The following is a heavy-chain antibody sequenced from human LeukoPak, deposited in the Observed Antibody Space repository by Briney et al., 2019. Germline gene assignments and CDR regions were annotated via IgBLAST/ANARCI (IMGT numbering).Heavy chain of an antibody. Sequence: PGRSLRLSCTASGFTFGDYAMSWVRQAPGKGLEWVGFIRSKAYGGTTEYAASVKGRFTISRDDSKSIAYLQMNSLKTEDTAVYYCTREPITIFGVVTPYYYYYMDVWGKGTTVTVSS. V-gene: IGHV3-49*04. CDR1: GFTFGDYA. CDR3: TREPITIFGVVTPYYYYYMDV. D-gene: IGHD3-3*01. CDR2: IRSKAYGGTT. J-gene: IGHJ6*03.